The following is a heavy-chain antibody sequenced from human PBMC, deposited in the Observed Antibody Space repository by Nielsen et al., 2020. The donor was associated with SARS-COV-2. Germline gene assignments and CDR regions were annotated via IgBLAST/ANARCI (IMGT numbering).Heavy chain of an antibody. V-gene: IGHV4-34*12. CDR1: GGSFSGYY. J-gene: IGHJ3*02. CDR3: ARIGNGGRIGRIIGAFDI. Sequence: SETLSLTCAVYGGSFSGYYWTWIRQPPGKGLEWIGEIIHSGSTNYNPSLKSRVTISVDTSKNQFSLKLSSVTAADTAVYYCARIGNGGRIGRIIGAFDIWGQGTMVTVSS. CDR2: IIHSGST. D-gene: IGHD3-16*01.